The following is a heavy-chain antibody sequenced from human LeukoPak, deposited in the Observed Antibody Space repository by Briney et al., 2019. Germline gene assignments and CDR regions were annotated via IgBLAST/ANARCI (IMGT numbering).Heavy chain of an antibody. CDR2: ISAYNGNT. CDR3: ARDLPYSSSWSYYYGMDV. J-gene: IGHJ6*04. V-gene: IGHV1-18*04. CDR1: GYTFTSCG. Sequence: ASVKVSCKASGYTFTSCGINWVRQAPGQGLEWMGWISAYNGNTNYAQKLQGRVTMTTDTSTSTAYMELRSLRSDDTAVYYCARDLPYSSSWSYYYGMDVWGKETTVTVSS. D-gene: IGHD6-13*01.